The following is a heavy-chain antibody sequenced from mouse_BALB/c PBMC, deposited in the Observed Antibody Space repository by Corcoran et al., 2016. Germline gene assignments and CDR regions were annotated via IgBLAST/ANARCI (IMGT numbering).Heavy chain of an antibody. V-gene: IGHV1S136*01. CDR3: SRSVSLLRLQNYFDY. D-gene: IGHD1-2*01. CDR1: GYTFTSYV. J-gene: IGHJ2*01. CDR2: IYPYNDGS. Sequence: EVQLQQSGPELVKPGASVKMSCKASGYTFTSYVMHWVKQKPGQGLEWIGYIYPYNDGSQYNEKFKAKATLTSDKSSSTAYLELSSLTSEDSAVYYCSRSVSLLRLQNYFDYWGQGTTLTVSS.